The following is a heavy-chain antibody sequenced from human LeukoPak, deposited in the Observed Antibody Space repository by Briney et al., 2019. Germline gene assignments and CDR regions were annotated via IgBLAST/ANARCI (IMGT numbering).Heavy chain of an antibody. Sequence: ASVKVSCKASGYTFTDYYIHWVRQAPGHGLEWMGWVNPHSGGTNFAQRFRGRVTMTRDTSISTVYMELSRLRSDDTAVYYCARASGSYWWFDSWGQGTLVTVSS. CDR1: GYTFTDYY. V-gene: IGHV1-2*02. CDR2: VNPHSGGT. D-gene: IGHD1-26*01. J-gene: IGHJ5*01. CDR3: ARASGSYWWFDS.